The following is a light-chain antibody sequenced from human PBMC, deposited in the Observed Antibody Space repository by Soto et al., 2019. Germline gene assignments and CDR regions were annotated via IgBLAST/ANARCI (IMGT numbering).Light chain of an antibody. CDR1: QSVSSN. V-gene: IGKV3-15*01. Sequence: EIVMTQSPATLSVSPVERATLSCRASQSVSSNLAWYQQKHGQAPRLLIYGASTRANGIPARFSGSGSGTELTLTVSSLQSEDFAVYYCQQYNNWLLTVGGGTKVDIK. CDR2: GAS. CDR3: QQYNNWLLT. J-gene: IGKJ4*01.